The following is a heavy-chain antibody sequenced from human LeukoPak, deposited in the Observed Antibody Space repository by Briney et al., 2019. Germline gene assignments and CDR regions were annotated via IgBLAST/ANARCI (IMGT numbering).Heavy chain of an antibody. Sequence: PSETLSLTCVVDGGSFNDYYWNWIRQSPGKGLEWIGEINHSGSTRYNPSLKSRVTISVDTSRNQFSLSLRSVTAADTSVYYCAARYYSNLGSYYRIKYYMDVWDKGTTVTVSS. CDR3: AARYYSNLGSYYRIKYYMDV. CDR2: INHSGST. V-gene: IGHV4-34*01. D-gene: IGHD3-10*01. CDR1: GGSFNDYY. J-gene: IGHJ6*03.